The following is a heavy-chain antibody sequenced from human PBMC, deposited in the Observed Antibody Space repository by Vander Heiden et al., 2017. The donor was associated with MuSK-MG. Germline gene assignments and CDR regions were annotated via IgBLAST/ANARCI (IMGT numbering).Heavy chain of an antibody. J-gene: IGHJ4*02. CDR3: ASGYSSGWYGY. V-gene: IGHV4-59*08. CDR2: IYYSGST. Sequence: QVQLQESGPGLVKPSETLSLTCTVSGGSISSYYWRWIRQPPGKGLEWIGYIYYSGSTNYNPSIKSRVTISVDTSKNQFSLKLSSVTAADTAVYYCASGYSSGWYGYWGQGTLVTVSS. D-gene: IGHD6-19*01. CDR1: GGSISSYY.